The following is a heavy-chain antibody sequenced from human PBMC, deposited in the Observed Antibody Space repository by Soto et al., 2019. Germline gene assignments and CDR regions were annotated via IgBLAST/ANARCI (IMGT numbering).Heavy chain of an antibody. V-gene: IGHV3-30-3*01. CDR1: GFTFSSYA. CDR2: ISYDGSNK. Sequence: GGSLRLSCAASGFTFSSYAMHWVRQAPGKGLEWVAVISYDGSNKYYADSVKGRFTISRDNSKNTLYLQMNSLRAEDTAVYYCARDMAPPSHTYCSGGSCPQAYYYYGMDVWAQGTTVTVSS. D-gene: IGHD2-15*01. CDR3: ARDMAPPSHTYCSGGSCPQAYYYYGMDV. J-gene: IGHJ6*02.